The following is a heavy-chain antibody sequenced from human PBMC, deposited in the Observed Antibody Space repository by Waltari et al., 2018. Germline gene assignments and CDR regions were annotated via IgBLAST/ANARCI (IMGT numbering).Heavy chain of an antibody. Sequence: QVQLQASGPGLVKPSETLSLTCAVSGYSISSGYYWGWIRQPPGKGLEWIGSIYHSGSTYYNPSLKSRVTISVDTSKNQFSLKLSSVTAADTAVYYCARDPRDTRDAFDIWGQGTMVTVSS. V-gene: IGHV4-38-2*02. CDR1: GYSISSGYY. CDR3: ARDPRDTRDAFDI. J-gene: IGHJ3*02. CDR2: IYHSGST.